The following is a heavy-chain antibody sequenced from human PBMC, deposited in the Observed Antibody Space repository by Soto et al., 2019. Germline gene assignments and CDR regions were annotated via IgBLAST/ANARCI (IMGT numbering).Heavy chain of an antibody. CDR1: GGSISSSNW. D-gene: IGHD6-19*01. Sequence: QVQLQESGPGLVKPSGTLSLTCAVSGGSISSSNWWSWVRQPPGKGLEWIGEIYHSGRTNYNPSLRSRVAISVHKSKNPFSLKLRSGTAADTAVYYCARRYSSGWDFSISYRGQGTLVTVSS. CDR3: ARRYSSGWDFSISY. J-gene: IGHJ4*02. CDR2: IYHSGRT. V-gene: IGHV4-4*02.